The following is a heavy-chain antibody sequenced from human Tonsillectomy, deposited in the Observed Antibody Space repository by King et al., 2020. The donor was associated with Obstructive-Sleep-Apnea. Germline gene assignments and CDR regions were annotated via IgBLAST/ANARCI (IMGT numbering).Heavy chain of an antibody. J-gene: IGHJ4*02. CDR3: AEVLVGVY. CDR2: ISHSAST. D-gene: IGHD6-6*01. CDR1: SYSISRGYY. V-gene: IGHV4-38-2*02. Sequence: QLQKSGPGLVKPSETLSLTCTVSSYSISRGYYWGWIRQPPVKGLEWVGHISHSASTHYNPSLKSRVTISMDTSKNQFSLNLSSVTAADTAVYYCAEVLVGVYWGQGTLVTVSS.